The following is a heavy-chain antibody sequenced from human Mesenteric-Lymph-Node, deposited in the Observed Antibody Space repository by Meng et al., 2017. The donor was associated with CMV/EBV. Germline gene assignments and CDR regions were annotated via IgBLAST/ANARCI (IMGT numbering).Heavy chain of an antibody. Sequence: ASVTVSCKASGYTFTNYDINWVRQATGQGLEWMGWISAYNGNTNYAQKLQGRVTMTTDTSTSTAYMELRSLSSDDTAVYYCARDLTYSTTGFDYWGQGTLVTVSS. J-gene: IGHJ4*02. CDR2: ISAYNGNT. D-gene: IGHD2-2*01. CDR1: GYTFTNYD. CDR3: ARDLTYSTTGFDY. V-gene: IGHV1-18*01.